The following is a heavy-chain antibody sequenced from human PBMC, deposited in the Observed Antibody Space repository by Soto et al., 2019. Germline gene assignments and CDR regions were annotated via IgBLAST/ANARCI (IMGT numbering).Heavy chain of an antibody. CDR2: INKDGSEK. D-gene: IGHD1-20*01. V-gene: IGHV3-7*01. CDR1: GFRSGDYW. Sequence: EVQLVESGGVLVQPGESLRLSCVASGFRSGDYWMNWVRQAPGKGLEWVAIINKDGSEKFYLDSVKGRFTISRDNAKNSLFLHMNSLRAEDTALYYCARDGHNTNDVDHWGQGTLVTVSS. J-gene: IGHJ5*02. CDR3: ARDGHNTNDVDH.